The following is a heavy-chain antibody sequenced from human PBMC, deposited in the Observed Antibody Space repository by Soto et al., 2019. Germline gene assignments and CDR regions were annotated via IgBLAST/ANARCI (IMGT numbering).Heavy chain of an antibody. Sequence: SETLSLTWAVLGGTCIGYYWTWIRQPPGTGLEWIWEINHSGSTNYNPSLKSRVTISVDTSKNQFSLKLASLTARDTAGGYWWRHKFIRVFEYWGKGTLVTVS. J-gene: IGHJ4*02. V-gene: IGHV4-34*08. CDR2: INHSGST. CDR3: WRHKFIRVFEY. CDR1: GGTCIGYY. D-gene: IGHD5-18*01.